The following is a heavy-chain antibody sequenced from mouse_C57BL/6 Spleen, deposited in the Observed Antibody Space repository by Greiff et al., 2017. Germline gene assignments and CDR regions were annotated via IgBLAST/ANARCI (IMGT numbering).Heavy chain of an antibody. CDR2: IYPRSGNT. J-gene: IGHJ3*01. D-gene: IGHD3-2*02. V-gene: IGHV1-81*01. CDR3: AETAQATWAY. Sequence: VQLVESGAELARPGASVKLSCKASGYTFTSYGISWVKQRTGQGLEWIGEIYPRSGNTYYNEKFKGKATLTADKSSSTAYMELRSLTSEDSAVYFCAETAQATWAYWGQGTLVTVSA. CDR1: GYTFTSYG.